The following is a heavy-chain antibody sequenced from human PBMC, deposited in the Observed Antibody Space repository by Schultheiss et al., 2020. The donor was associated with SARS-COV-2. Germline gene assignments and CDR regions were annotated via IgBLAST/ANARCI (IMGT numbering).Heavy chain of an antibody. CDR1: GYTFTSYG. V-gene: IGHV1-2*04. CDR3: ARETPDIPRNYGMDV. CDR2: INPNSGGT. Sequence: ASVKVSCKASGYTFTSYGISWVRQAPGQGLEWMGWINPNSGGTNYAQKFQGWVTMTRDTSISTAYMELSRLRSDDTAVYYCARETPDIPRNYGMDVWGQGTTVTVSS. D-gene: IGHD3-9*01. J-gene: IGHJ6*02.